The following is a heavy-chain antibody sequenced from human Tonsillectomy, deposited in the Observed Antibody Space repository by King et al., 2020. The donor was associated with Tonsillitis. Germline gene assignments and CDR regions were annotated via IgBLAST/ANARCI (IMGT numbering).Heavy chain of an antibody. D-gene: IGHD2-2*01. CDR2: IYHSGST. V-gene: IGHV4-30-2*01. Sequence: QLQESGSGLVKPSQTLSLTCAVSGGSISSGGYSWSWIRQPPGKGLEWIGYIYHSGSTYYNPSLKSRVSISVDRSKKQFSLKLSSVTAADTAVYYCARGGSSTSWNYGMDVWGQGTTVTVSS. CDR1: GGSISSGGYS. CDR3: ARGGSSTSWNYGMDV. J-gene: IGHJ6*02.